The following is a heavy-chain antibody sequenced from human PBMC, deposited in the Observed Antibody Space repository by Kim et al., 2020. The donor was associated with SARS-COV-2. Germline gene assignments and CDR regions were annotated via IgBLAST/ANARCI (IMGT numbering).Heavy chain of an antibody. CDR2: INHSGST. CDR1: GGSFSGYY. CDR3: ARGLRWSGGSYRFDP. D-gene: IGHD2-15*01. Sequence: SETLSLTCAVYGGSFSGYYWSWIRQPPGKGLEWIGEINHSGSTNYNPSLKSRVTISVDTSKNQFSLKLSSVTAADTAVYYCARGLRWSGGSYRFDPWGQGTLVTVSS. J-gene: IGHJ5*02. V-gene: IGHV4-34*01.